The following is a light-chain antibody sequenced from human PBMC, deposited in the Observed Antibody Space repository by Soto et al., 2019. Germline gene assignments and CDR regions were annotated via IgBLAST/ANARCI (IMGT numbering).Light chain of an antibody. CDR2: EVN. Sequence: QSALTQPPSASGSPGPSVAISCTGTTSDIGGYDYVSWYQQHPGKAPKLMIYEVNKRPSGVPDRFSGSKSGNTASLTVSGLQAEDDADDYCSSHGGNSPYVFGTGTKLTVL. CDR1: TSDIGGYDY. V-gene: IGLV2-8*01. J-gene: IGLJ1*01. CDR3: SSHGGNSPYV.